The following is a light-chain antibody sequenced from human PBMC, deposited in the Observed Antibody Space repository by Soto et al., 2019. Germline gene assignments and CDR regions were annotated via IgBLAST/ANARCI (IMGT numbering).Light chain of an antibody. CDR2: EGN. J-gene: IGLJ1*01. CDR1: SSDVGSYNL. Sequence: QSVLTQPASVSGSPGQSITISCTGTSSDVGSYNLVSWYQQHPGKAPKFMIFEGNMRPSGLSNRFSGSKSGNTASLTISGLQAEDEADYYCCSYAGSFTYVFGTGTKLTVL. CDR3: CSYAGSFTYV. V-gene: IGLV2-23*01.